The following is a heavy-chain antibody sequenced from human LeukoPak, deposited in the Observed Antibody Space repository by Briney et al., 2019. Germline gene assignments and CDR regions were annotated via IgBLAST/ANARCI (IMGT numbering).Heavy chain of an antibody. CDR2: MYNSGST. CDR3: ARSGSGDYVDY. J-gene: IGHJ4*02. D-gene: IGHD1-26*01. V-gene: IGHV4-59*01. Sequence: PSETLSLTCSVSGASISTYYWNWIRQPPGKGLEWIGYMYNSGSTNYNPSLKSRVTISVDTSKNQFSLKLSSVTAADTAVYYRARSGSGDYVDYWGQGTLVTVSS. CDR1: GASISTYY.